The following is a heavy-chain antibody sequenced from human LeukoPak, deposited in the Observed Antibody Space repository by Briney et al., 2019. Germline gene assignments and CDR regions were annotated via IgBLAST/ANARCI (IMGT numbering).Heavy chain of an antibody. CDR1: GFTFSNYG. CDR3: ARAGSYYFDY. J-gene: IGHJ4*02. Sequence: GRSLRLSCAASGFTFSNYGMHWVRQAPGKGLEWVAVIWYDGSNGYYADSVKGRFTVSRDNAKNSLYLQMNSLRAEDTAFYYCARAGSYYFDYWGQGTLLTVSS. D-gene: IGHD3-10*01. CDR2: IWYDGSNG. V-gene: IGHV3-33*01.